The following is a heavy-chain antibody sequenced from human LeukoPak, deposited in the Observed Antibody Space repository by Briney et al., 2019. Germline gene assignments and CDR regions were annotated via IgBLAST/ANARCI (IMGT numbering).Heavy chain of an antibody. CDR3: ARSHGGGIPDY. J-gene: IGHJ4*02. D-gene: IGHD4-23*01. CDR1: GFTFSSYA. CDR2: IKQDGSEK. Sequence: GGSLRLSCAASGFTFSSYAMHWVRQALGKGLEWVANIKQDGSEKYYVDSVKGRFTISRDNAKNSLYLQMNSLRAEDTAVYYCARSHGGGIPDYWGQGTLVTVSS. V-gene: IGHV3-7*01.